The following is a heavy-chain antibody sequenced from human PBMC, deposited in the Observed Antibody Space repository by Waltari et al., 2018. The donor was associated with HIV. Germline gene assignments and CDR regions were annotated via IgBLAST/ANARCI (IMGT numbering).Heavy chain of an antibody. Sequence: EVQLVESGGGLVLPGGSLRLSCGASGFPFSTYWMHWVRQPPGKGLVWVSRINTDEIGTTYADSVKGRFTISRDNAKNTLYLQMNSLRAEDTAVYYCAREISNNSGRYFDYWGQGTLVTVSS. V-gene: IGHV3-74*01. D-gene: IGHD1-26*01. CDR2: INTDEIGT. CDR3: AREISNNSGRYFDY. J-gene: IGHJ4*02. CDR1: GFPFSTYW.